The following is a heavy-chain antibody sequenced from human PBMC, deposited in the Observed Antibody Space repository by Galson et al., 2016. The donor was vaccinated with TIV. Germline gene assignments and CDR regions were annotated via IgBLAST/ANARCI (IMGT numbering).Heavy chain of an antibody. V-gene: IGHV1-69*15. CDR1: GGKFSSYV. D-gene: IGHD3-10*01. CDR3: ATATNYYDNWFDP. Sequence: ASGGKFSSYVISWVRQAPGQGLEWMGRILPIFGTTKYAQKFQGRVTITADESTDTAYVELNSLTAEDTAVYYCATATNYYDNWFDPWGQGTLVTVSS. CDR2: ILPIFGTT. J-gene: IGHJ5*02.